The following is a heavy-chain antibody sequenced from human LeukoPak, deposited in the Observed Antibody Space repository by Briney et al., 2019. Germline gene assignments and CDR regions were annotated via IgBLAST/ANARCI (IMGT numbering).Heavy chain of an antibody. CDR2: TYHSGST. V-gene: IGHV4-4*02. CDR1: GGSISSSNW. Sequence: PSGTLSLTCAVSGGSISSSNWWSWVRQPPGKGLEWIGETYHSGSTNYNPSLKSRVTISVDKSKNQFSLKLSSVTAADTAVYYCARDLLEWPDAFDIWGQGTMVTVSS. CDR3: ARDLLEWPDAFDI. D-gene: IGHD3-3*01. J-gene: IGHJ3*02.